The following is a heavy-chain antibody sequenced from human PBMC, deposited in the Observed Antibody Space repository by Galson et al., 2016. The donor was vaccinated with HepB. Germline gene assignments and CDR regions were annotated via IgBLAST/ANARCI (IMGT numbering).Heavy chain of an antibody. Sequence: SVKVSCKASGGTFSSYAISWVRQAPGQGLEWMGWISANSGNTIYTQKFQDRVTMTRDTSASTVYMDLRSLRSGDTAVYYCARDVQFRFDYWGQGTLVTVSS. J-gene: IGHJ4*02. CDR3: ARDVQFRFDY. CDR1: GGTFSSYA. V-gene: IGHV1-18*01. D-gene: IGHD4-11*01. CDR2: ISANSGNT.